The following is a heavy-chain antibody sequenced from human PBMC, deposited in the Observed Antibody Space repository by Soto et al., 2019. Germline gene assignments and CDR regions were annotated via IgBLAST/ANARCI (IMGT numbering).Heavy chain of an antibody. CDR3: AGGGGGAGRYFDL. Sequence: QLQLVASGGGVVQPGKSLRLSCAASGFTFTFYAMHWVRQAPGKGLEWVTFISSDGNNQYYADTVKGRFTISRDSSKNTLYLQMSSLRPDDTAVYFWAGGGGGAGRYFDLWGRGTLVTVSS. CDR2: ISSDGNNQ. D-gene: IGHD2-15*01. J-gene: IGHJ2*01. CDR1: GFTFTFYA. V-gene: IGHV3-30-3*01.